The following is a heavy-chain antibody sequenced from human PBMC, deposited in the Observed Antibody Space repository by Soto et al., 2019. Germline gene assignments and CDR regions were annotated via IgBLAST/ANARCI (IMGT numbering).Heavy chain of an antibody. V-gene: IGHV1-18*01. CDR3: ARAADRFDFVWGMNHALDI. J-gene: IGHJ3*02. Sequence: QVQLLQSGPEVKKPGASVKVSCRAFGYRFTEFGISWVRQAPGQGLEWVGWSRADNSHPNNAKSLQVKVNVTTDTLSNTSYNEWTSLTSAYTAVYYCARAADRFDFVWGMNHALDIWGQGTLVFISS. CDR2: SRADNSHP. CDR1: GYRFTEFG. D-gene: IGHD3-16*01.